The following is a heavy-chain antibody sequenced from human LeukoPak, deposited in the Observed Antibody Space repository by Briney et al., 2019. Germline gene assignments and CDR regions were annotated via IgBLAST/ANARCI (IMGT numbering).Heavy chain of an antibody. CDR2: TNPTSGGT. Sequence: ASVKVSCKASGYTFTDYYIHWVRQAPGQGLEWMGWTNPTSGGTDYAQKFQGRVTMTRDTYITTAYMELSSLRSDDTAMYYCARDLSYYGSGSYYFGSWGQGTLVTVSS. J-gene: IGHJ4*02. D-gene: IGHD3-10*01. CDR3: ARDLSYYGSGSYYFGS. CDR1: GYTFTDYY. V-gene: IGHV1-2*02.